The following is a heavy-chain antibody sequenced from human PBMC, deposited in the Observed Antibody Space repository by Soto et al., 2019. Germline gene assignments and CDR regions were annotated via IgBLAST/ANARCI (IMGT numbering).Heavy chain of an antibody. Sequence: GGSLRLSCAASGFTFSSYAMHWVRQAPGKGLEWVAVISYDGSNMYYADSVKGRFTISRDRSKNTLYLQMNSLRAEDTAVYYCARGMDCSGGTCFRAGMDVWGQGTTVTVSS. CDR1: GFTFSSYA. J-gene: IGHJ6*02. CDR3: ARGMDCSGGTCFRAGMDV. V-gene: IGHV3-30-3*01. D-gene: IGHD2-15*01. CDR2: ISYDGSNM.